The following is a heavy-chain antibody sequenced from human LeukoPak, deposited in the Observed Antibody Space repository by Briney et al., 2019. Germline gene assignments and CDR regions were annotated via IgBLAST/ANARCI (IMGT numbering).Heavy chain of an antibody. D-gene: IGHD6-6*01. J-gene: IGHJ6*02. Sequence: GGSLRLPCAASGFTFSSYSMNWVRQAPGKGLEWVSAISGSGGSTYYADSVKGRFTISRDNSKNTLYLQMNSLRAEDTAVYYCAKEVVAARRYYYYGMDVWGQGTTVTVSS. CDR1: GFTFSSYS. V-gene: IGHV3-23*01. CDR3: AKEVVAARRYYYYGMDV. CDR2: ISGSGGST.